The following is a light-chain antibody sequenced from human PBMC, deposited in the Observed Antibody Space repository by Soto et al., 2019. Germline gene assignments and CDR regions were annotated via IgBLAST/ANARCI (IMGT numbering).Light chain of an antibody. CDR2: GSS. J-gene: IGKJ5*01. Sequence: EIVLTQSPATLSVSPGERATLSCRATETISTNLACFQRKPGQPPRLLIYGSSTRATGVPDRFSGSGSGTEFTLIICSLQSEDVALYYCQQYSNWPPAITFGQGTRLEIK. V-gene: IGKV3-15*01. CDR1: ETISTN. CDR3: QQYSNWPPAIT.